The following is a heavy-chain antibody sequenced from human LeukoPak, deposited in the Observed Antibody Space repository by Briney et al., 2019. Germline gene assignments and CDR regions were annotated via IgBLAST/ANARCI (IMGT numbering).Heavy chain of an antibody. V-gene: IGHV3-7*03. D-gene: IGHD6-19*01. Sequence: GGSLRLSCAASGFTFSTYWMSWVRQAPGKGLEWVANIKEDGSEKYYVDSVKGRFTISRDNAKKSLYLQMNSLKTEDTAVYYCTSTHADSSGWYSHGAFDIWGQGTMVTVSS. CDR2: IKEDGSEK. CDR3: TSTHADSSGWYSHGAFDI. CDR1: GFTFSTYW. J-gene: IGHJ3*02.